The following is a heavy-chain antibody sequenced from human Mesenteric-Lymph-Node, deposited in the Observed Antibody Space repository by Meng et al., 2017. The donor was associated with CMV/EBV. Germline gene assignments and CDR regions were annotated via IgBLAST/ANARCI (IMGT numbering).Heavy chain of an antibody. Sequence: GGSLRLSCAASGFIFSSYSMNWVRQAPGKGLEWISVIGRDGTPIYSADSLKGRFTTSRDNAKNSLYLQIDSLRVEDTAVYFCARDATGWSRDYWGQGTLVTVSS. V-gene: IGHV3-21*06. CDR2: IGRDGTPI. CDR3: ARDATGWSRDY. J-gene: IGHJ4*02. D-gene: IGHD6-19*01. CDR1: GFIFSSYS.